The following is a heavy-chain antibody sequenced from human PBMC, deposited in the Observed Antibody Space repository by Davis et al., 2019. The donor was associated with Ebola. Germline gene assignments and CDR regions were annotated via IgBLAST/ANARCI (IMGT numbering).Heavy chain of an antibody. J-gene: IGHJ4*02. CDR1: GFTISSNY. V-gene: IGHV3-53*01. CDR3: ARASNYARDY. D-gene: IGHD2-2*01. Sequence: PGGSLRLSCAASGFTISSNYMSWVRQAPGKGLEWVSVLFSGGNTYYADSVKGRFTISRDNSKNTLYLQMNSLRVEDTAVYYCARASNYARDYWGQGTLVTVSS. CDR2: LFSGGNT.